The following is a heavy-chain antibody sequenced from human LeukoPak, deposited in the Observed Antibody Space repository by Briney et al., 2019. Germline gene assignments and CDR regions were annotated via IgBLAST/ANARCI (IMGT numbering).Heavy chain of an antibody. CDR1: GFTFSSYW. V-gene: IGHV3-74*01. J-gene: IGHJ4*02. CDR2: INSDGSST. Sequence: GGSLRLSCAASGFTFSSYWMHWVRQAPGKGLVWVSRINSDGSSTSYADSVKGRFTISRDNAKNTLYLQMNSPRAEDTAVYYCARDPSGSYYRSEYYFDYWGQGTLVTVSS. CDR3: ARDPSGSYYRSEYYFDY. D-gene: IGHD1-26*01.